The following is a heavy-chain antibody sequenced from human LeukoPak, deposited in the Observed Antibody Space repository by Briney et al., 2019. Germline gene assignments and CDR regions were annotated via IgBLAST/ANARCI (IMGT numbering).Heavy chain of an antibody. CDR1: GFTFSSYW. CDR2: IKQDGSEK. Sequence: GGSLRLSCAASGFTFSSYWMSWVRQAPGKGLEWVANIKQDGSEKYYVDSVKGRFTISRDNAKNSLYLQMNSLRAEDTAVYYCARDEREYYDSSGYYWEYFQHWGQGTPVTVSS. V-gene: IGHV3-7*01. J-gene: IGHJ1*01. CDR3: ARDEREYYDSSGYYWEYFQH. D-gene: IGHD3-22*01.